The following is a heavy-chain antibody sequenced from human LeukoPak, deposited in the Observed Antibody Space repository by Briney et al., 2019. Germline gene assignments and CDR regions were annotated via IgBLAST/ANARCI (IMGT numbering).Heavy chain of an antibody. CDR1: GGTFSSYA. Sequence: GASVKVSCKASGGTFSSYAISWVRQAPGQGLEWMGGIIPIFGTANYAQKFQGRVTITTDESTSTAYMELSSLRSEDTAVYYCARKTAGYFDLWGRGTLATVSS. V-gene: IGHV1-69*05. CDR2: IIPIFGTA. CDR3: ARKTAGYFDL. J-gene: IGHJ2*01.